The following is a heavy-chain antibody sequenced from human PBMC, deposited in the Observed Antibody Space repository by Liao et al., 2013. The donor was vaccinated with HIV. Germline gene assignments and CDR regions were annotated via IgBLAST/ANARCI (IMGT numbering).Heavy chain of an antibody. V-gene: IGHV4-61*02. CDR1: GGSISSGSYY. J-gene: IGHJ6*03. CDR3: ARGKMWENWGYHYYYMDV. CDR2: IYTSGST. D-gene: IGHD7-27*01. Sequence: QVQLQESGPGLVKPSQTLSLTCTVSGGSISSGSYYWTWIRQPAGKGLEWIGRIYTSGSTNYNPSLKSRVTISVDTSKNQFSLKLSSVTAADTAVYYCARGKMWENWGYHYYYMDVWGIGTTVTVS.